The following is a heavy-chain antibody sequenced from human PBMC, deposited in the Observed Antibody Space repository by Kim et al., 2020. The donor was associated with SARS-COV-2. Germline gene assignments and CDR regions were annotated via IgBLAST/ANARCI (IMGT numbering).Heavy chain of an antibody. Sequence: AQKLQGRVTMTTDTSTSTAYMELRSLRSDDTAVYYCARVAVQQLEFYFDYWGQGTLVTVSS. J-gene: IGHJ4*02. V-gene: IGHV1-18*01. D-gene: IGHD6-13*01. CDR3: ARVAVQQLEFYFDY.